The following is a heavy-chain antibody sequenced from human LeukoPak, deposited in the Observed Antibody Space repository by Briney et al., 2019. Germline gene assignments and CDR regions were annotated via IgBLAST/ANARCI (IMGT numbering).Heavy chain of an antibody. CDR2: TYYRSTWYN. Sequence: SQTPSLTCAISGDSVSSNSVTWNWIRQSPSRGLEWLGRTYYRSTWYNDYAVSVRGRITGNPDTSKNQFSLHLNSVTPEDTAVYYCARRLTQYDCFDPWGQGILVTVSS. CDR1: GDSVSSNSVT. J-gene: IGHJ5*02. V-gene: IGHV6-1*01. CDR3: ARRLTQYDCFDP. D-gene: IGHD2-2*01.